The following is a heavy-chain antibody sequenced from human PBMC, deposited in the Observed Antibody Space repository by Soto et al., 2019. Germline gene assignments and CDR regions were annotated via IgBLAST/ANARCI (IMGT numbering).Heavy chain of an antibody. CDR2: IIPIFGTT. CDR1: GGTFSTYA. Sequence: QVQPVQSGAEVKKPGSSVKVSCKASGGTFSTYAITWVRQAPGQGLEWLGGIIPIFGTTDYARKFQGRVTITAAESTSTVFIELSSLTSEDTAVYYCARGVGAYYFDYWGQGTLVTVSS. V-gene: IGHV1-69*01. D-gene: IGHD1-26*01. CDR3: ARGVGAYYFDY. J-gene: IGHJ4*02.